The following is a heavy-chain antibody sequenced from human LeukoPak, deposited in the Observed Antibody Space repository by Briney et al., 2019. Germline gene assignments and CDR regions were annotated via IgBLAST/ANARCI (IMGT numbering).Heavy chain of an antibody. CDR2: IYYSGST. Sequence: EPSETLSLTCTVSGGSISSYYWSWIRQPPGKGLEWIGSIYYSGSTYYGPSLKSRVTISVDTSKNQFSLKLSSVTAADTAVYYCARVRSGWHYYYYYMDVWGKGTTVTVSS. CDR3: ARVRSGWHYYYYYMDV. D-gene: IGHD6-19*01. V-gene: IGHV4-39*07. J-gene: IGHJ6*03. CDR1: GGSISSYY.